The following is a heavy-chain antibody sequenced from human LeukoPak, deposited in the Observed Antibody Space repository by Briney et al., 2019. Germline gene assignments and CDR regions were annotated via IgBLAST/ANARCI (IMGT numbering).Heavy chain of an antibody. J-gene: IGHJ4*02. CDR2: INHSGST. CDR1: GGSFSGYY. V-gene: IGHV4-34*01. CDR3: ARLNVDTAMALDY. Sequence: PSETLSLTCAVYGGSFSGYYWSWIRQPPGKGLEWIGEINHSGSTNYNPSLKSRVTISVDTSKNQFSLKLSSVTAADTAVYYCARLNVDTAMALDYWGQGTLVTVSS. D-gene: IGHD5-18*01.